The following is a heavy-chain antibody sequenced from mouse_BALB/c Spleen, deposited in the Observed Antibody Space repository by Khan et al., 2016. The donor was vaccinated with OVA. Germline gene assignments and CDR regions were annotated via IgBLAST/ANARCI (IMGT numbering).Heavy chain of an antibody. CDR2: INPSNGYT. Sequence: QIQLVQSGAELARPGASVKMSCKASGYTFTSYTIPWIKLRPGQGLAWIGYINPSNGYTNYNQKFKDKATLTADKSSTTAYMQLSSLTSDDSAVYYCVRDGAYHMNDGWFAYWGQGTLVTVSA. CDR3: VRDGAYHMNDGWFAY. CDR1: GYTFTSYT. J-gene: IGHJ3*01. D-gene: IGHD2-12*01. V-gene: IGHV1-4*01.